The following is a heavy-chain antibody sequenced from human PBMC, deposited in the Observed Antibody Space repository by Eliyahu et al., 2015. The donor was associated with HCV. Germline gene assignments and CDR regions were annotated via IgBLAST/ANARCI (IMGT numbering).Heavy chain of an antibody. Sequence: QVQLVESGGGVVQPGRSLRLSCAASGFTFSSYGMHWVRQAPGKGLEWVAVIWYDGSNKYYADSVKGRFTISRDNSKNTLYLQMNSLRAEDTAVYYCARDGVVVVPAAIGYFDYWGQGTLVTVSS. CDR3: ARDGVVVVPAAIGYFDY. CDR1: GFTFSSYG. V-gene: IGHV3-33*01. D-gene: IGHD2-2*01. CDR2: IWYDGSNK. J-gene: IGHJ4*02.